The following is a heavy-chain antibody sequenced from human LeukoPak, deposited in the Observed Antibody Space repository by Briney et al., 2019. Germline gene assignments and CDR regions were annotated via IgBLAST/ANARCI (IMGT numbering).Heavy chain of an antibody. CDR1: GYTFTSYY. CDR3: ARDQPHCSGGSCYPGGAFDI. D-gene: IGHD2-15*01. Sequence: ASVKVSFKASGYTFTSYYMDWVRQAPGQGLEWMGIINPSGGSTSYAQKFQGRVTMTRDTSTSTVYMELSSLRSEDTAVYYCARDQPHCSGGSCYPGGAFDIWGQGTMVTVSS. J-gene: IGHJ3*02. CDR2: INPSGGST. V-gene: IGHV1-46*01.